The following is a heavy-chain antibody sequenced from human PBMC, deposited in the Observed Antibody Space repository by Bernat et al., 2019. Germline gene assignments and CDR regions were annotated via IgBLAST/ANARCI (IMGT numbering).Heavy chain of an antibody. J-gene: IGHJ4*02. CDR2: IKSKTDGGTT. Sequence: EVQLVESGGGLVKPGGSLRLSCAASGFTFSNAWMSWVRQAPGKGLEWVGRIKSKTDGGTTDYAAPVKGRFTISRDDSKNTLYLQMNSLKTEDTAVYYCTTENRGYYDSSGYYQPYSFDYWGQGTLVTVSS. CDR3: TTENRGYYDSSGYYQPYSFDY. D-gene: IGHD3-22*01. CDR1: GFTFSNAW. V-gene: IGHV3-15*01.